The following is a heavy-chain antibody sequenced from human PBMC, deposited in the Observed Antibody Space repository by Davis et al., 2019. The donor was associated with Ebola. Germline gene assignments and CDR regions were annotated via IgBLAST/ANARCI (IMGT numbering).Heavy chain of an antibody. CDR2: INPSGGST. V-gene: IGHV1-46*01. Sequence: ASVKVSCKASGYTFTSYYMHWVRQAPGQGLEWMGIINPSGGSTSYAQKFQGRVTMTRDTSTSTVYLELSSLRSEDTAVYYCARDGSIAARPGIFYYYYYGMDVWGQGTTVTVSS. CDR3: ARDGSIAARPGIFYYYYYGMDV. J-gene: IGHJ6*02. CDR1: GYTFTSYY. D-gene: IGHD6-6*01.